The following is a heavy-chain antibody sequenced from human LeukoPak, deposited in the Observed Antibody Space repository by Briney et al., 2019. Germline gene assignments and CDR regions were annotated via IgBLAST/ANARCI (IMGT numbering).Heavy chain of an antibody. V-gene: IGHV4-61*02. Sequence: SETLSLTRTVSGGSISSSSYYWSWIRQPAGKGLEWIGRIYTSGSTTYNPSLKSRVTISVDTSKNQFSLKLSSVTAADTAVYYCARDRGDGYNSGYFEYWGQGTLVTVSS. CDR3: ARDRGDGYNSGYFEY. CDR2: IYTSGST. J-gene: IGHJ4*02. D-gene: IGHD5-24*01. CDR1: GGSISSSSYY.